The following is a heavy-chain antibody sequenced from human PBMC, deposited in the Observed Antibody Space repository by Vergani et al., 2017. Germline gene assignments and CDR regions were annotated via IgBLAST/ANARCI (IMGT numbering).Heavy chain of an antibody. D-gene: IGHD4-11*01. Sequence: QVRLVESGRGVVQPGGSLRLFCAASGFTFSDYAMHWVRQAPGKGLGWVAFIRYDGSNKYYADSVKGRFTISRDNAKNSLFLQMRSLKVEDTGVYYCAREMSNERFDYWSQGTRVTVS. CDR2: IRYDGSNK. CDR1: GFTFSDYA. CDR3: AREMSNERFDY. V-gene: IGHV3-30*02. J-gene: IGHJ4*02.